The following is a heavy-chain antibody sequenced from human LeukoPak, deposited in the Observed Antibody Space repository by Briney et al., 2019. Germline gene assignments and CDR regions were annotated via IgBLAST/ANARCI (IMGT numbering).Heavy chain of an antibody. CDR3: ATSNAGLGGNFQH. J-gene: IGHJ1*01. Sequence: ASVKVSCKASGYTFSNFDLNWVRQATGQGLEWEGYMNPKSGYTVYAQKFQGRVTITRDTSKSTLYMELSSLRSEDTAVYYCATSNAGLGGNFQHWGQGTLVTVSS. CDR2: MNPKSGYT. V-gene: IGHV1-8*03. D-gene: IGHD3-16*01. CDR1: GYTFSNFD.